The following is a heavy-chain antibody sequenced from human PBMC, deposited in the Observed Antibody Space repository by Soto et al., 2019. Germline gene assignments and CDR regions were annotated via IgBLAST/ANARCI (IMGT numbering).Heavy chain of an antibody. J-gene: IGHJ4*02. V-gene: IGHV2-5*01. Sequence: VSGPTLVNPTQTLTLTCTFSGFSLSTSGVGVGWIRQPPGKALEWLALIYWNDDKRYSPSLKSRLTITKDTSKNQVVLTMTNMDPVDTATYYCAHRLPGSAVNYDFWSGPQYYFDYWGQGTLVTVSS. CDR3: AHRLPGSAVNYDFWSGPQYYFDY. CDR2: IYWNDDK. D-gene: IGHD3-3*01. CDR1: GFSLSTSGVG.